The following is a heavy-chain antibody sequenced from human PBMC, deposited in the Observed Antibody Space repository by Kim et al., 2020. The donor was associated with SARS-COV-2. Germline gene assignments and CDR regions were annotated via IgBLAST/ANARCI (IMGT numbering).Heavy chain of an antibody. CDR3: ARGERLDS. Sequence: KSGSTGYAQRFQGRVTMSRDTSTNTAYMELNSLRVEDTAVYYWARGERLDSWGQGTLVTVSS. J-gene: IGHJ4*02. V-gene: IGHV1-8*01. D-gene: IGHD1-26*01. CDR2: KSGST.